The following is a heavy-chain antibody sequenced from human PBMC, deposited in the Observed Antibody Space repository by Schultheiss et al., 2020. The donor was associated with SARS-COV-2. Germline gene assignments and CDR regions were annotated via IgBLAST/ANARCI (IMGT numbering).Heavy chain of an antibody. CDR2: IWYDGSNK. Sequence: GGSLRLSCAASGFTFSSYGMHWVRQAPGKGLEWVAVIWYDGSNKYYADSVKGRFTISRDTSRNTLYLHMNSLRAEDTALYYCARWSGTYYDHWGQGTLVTVSS. CDR1: GFTFSSYG. J-gene: IGHJ4*02. CDR3: ARWSGTYYDH. V-gene: IGHV3-33*01. D-gene: IGHD3-3*01.